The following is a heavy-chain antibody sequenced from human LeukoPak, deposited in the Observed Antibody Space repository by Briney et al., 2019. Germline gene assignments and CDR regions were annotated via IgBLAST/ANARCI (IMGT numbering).Heavy chain of an antibody. J-gene: IGHJ6*02. V-gene: IGHV1-8*01. CDR3: ARGQSATSYYYYGMDV. CDR2: MNPNSGNT. CDR1: GYTFTSYD. Sequence: ASVKVSCKASGYTFTSYDINWVRQATGQGLEWMGWMNPNSGNTGYAQKFQGRVTMTRNTSISTAYMELSSLRSEDTAVYYCARGQSATSYYYYGMDVWGQGTTVTVSS.